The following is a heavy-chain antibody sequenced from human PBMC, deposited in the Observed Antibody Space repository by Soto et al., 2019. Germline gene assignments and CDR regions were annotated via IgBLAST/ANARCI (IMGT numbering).Heavy chain of an antibody. CDR1: GFTFSSYG. V-gene: IGHV3-30*03. J-gene: IGHJ4*02. Sequence: GGSLRLSCAASGFTFSSYGMHWVRQAPGKGLEWVAVISYDGSNKYYADSVKGRFTISRDNSKNTLYLQMNSLRAEDTAVYYCASQRDYYDSSGPDGIDYWGQGTLVTVSS. D-gene: IGHD3-22*01. CDR3: ASQRDYYDSSGPDGIDY. CDR2: ISYDGSNK.